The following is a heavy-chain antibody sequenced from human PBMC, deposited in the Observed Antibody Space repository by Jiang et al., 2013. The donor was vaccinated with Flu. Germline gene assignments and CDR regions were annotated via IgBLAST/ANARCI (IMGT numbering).Heavy chain of an antibody. CDR2: ISSSGSTI. V-gene: IGHV3-48*03. Sequence: GLVQPGGSLRLSCAASGFTFSSYEMNWVRQAPGKGLEWVSYISSSGSTIYYADSVKGRFTISRDNAKNSLYLQMDSLRAEDTAVYYCASQDITGTLGSSDYWGQGTLVTVSS. CDR3: ASQDITGTLGSSDY. D-gene: IGHD1-20*01. J-gene: IGHJ4*02. CDR1: GFTFSSYE.